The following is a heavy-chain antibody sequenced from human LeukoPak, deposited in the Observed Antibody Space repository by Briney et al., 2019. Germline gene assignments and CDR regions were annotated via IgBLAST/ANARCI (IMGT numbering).Heavy chain of an antibody. D-gene: IGHD6-13*01. CDR2: MNPNSGNT. CDR1: GYPFRNYD. V-gene: IGHV1-8*01. Sequence: ASVKVSCKTSGYPFRNYDINWVRQATGQGLEWMGWMNPNSGNTGYAQKFQGRVTITRNTSISTAYMELSSLRSEDTAVYYCARGEGSSWHRYWGQGTLVTVSS. J-gene: IGHJ4*02. CDR3: ARGEGSSWHRY.